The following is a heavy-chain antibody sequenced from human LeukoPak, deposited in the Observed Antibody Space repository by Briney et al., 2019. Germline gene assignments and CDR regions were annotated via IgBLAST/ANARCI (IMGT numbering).Heavy chain of an antibody. CDR2: INHSGST. V-gene: IGHV4-34*01. CDR1: GGSFSAYY. Sequence: SETLSLTCAVYGGSFSAYYWNWIRQPPGKGLEWIGEINHSGSTNYNPSLKSRVTISVDTSKNQFSLKLSSVTAADTAVYYCAGFFSGSYYDNWFDPWGQGTLVTVSS. J-gene: IGHJ5*02. D-gene: IGHD1-26*01. CDR3: AGFFSGSYYDNWFDP.